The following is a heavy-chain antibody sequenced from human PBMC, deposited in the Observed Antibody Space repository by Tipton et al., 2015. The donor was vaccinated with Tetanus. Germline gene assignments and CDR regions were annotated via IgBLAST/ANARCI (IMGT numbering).Heavy chain of an antibody. V-gene: IGHV5-10-1*01. J-gene: IGHJ5*02. CDR1: GYSFTSYW. CDR2: IDPSDSYT. D-gene: IGHD6-6*01. Sequence: QLVQSGAEVKKPGESLRISCKGSGYSFTSYWISWVRQMPGKGLEWMGRIDPSDSYTNYSPSFQGHVIISADKSISTAYLQWSSLKASDTAMYYCARHTEYSSFPNWFDPWGQGTLVTVSS. CDR3: ARHTEYSSFPNWFDP.